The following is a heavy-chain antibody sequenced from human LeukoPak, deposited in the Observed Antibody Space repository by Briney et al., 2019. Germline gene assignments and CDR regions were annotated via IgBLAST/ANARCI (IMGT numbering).Heavy chain of an antibody. J-gene: IGHJ4*02. Sequence: GGSLRLSCATSGFTFSDYYMSWIRQAPGKGLEWVSYISSSGDTICYADSVKGRFTISRDSANNSLYLQMNSLRAEDTALYYCARVPKTTVVTSYFDYWGQGTLVTVSS. CDR2: ISSSGDTI. CDR3: ARVPKTTVVTSYFDY. V-gene: IGHV3-11*01. CDR1: GFTFSDYY. D-gene: IGHD4-23*01.